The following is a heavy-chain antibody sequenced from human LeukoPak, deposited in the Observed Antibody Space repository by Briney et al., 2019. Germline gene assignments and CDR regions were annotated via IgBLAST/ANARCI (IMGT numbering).Heavy chain of an antibody. CDR3: ARHKRGYSGYEDVRLDY. Sequence: PSETLSLTCTVSSPSISNYYWSWVRHTPEKGLEWPGHIHTSGESRYFPSLKSRVTISVDTSKNRLSLKLSSVNAANTAVYYCARHKRGYSGYEDVRLDYWGQGTLVTVSS. V-gene: IGHV4-4*08. CDR1: SPSISNYY. D-gene: IGHD5-12*01. J-gene: IGHJ4*02. CDR2: IHTSGES.